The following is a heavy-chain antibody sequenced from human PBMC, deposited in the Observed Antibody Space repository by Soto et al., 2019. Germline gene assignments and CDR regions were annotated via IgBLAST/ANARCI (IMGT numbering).Heavy chain of an antibody. CDR1: GFTFSSYG. CDR3: SKDHCTNGVCDYYYCIDV. CDR2: ISYDGSNK. D-gene: IGHD2-8*01. V-gene: IGHV3-30*18. J-gene: IGHJ6*02. Sequence: QVQLVESGGGVVQPGRSLRLSCAASGFTFSSYGMHWVRQAPGKGLEWGAVISYDGSNKYYAHSVKGRFTISRDNSKNHLYLQINSLRTEDTAVYYFSKDHCTNGVCDYYYCIDVWGQGTTVTVSS.